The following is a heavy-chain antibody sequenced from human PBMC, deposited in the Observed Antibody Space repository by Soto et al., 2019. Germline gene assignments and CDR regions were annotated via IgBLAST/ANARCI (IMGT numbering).Heavy chain of an antibody. V-gene: IGHV3-30*18. CDR2: ISYDGSNK. Sequence: GGSLRLSCAASGFTFSSYGMHWVRQAPGKGLEWVAVISYDGSNKYYADSVKGRFTISRDNSKNTLYLQMNSLRAEDTAVYYCAKENYDYIWGHYYYYMDVWGKGTTVTVSS. J-gene: IGHJ6*03. D-gene: IGHD3-16*01. CDR1: GFTFSSYG. CDR3: AKENYDYIWGHYYYYMDV.